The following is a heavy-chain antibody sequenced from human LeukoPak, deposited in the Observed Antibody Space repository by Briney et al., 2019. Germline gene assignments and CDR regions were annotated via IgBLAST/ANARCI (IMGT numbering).Heavy chain of an antibody. CDR3: ARRILVVVAATYIDY. CDR1: GGSFSGYY. V-gene: IGHV4-34*01. CDR2: INHSGST. Sequence: SETLSLTCAVYGGSFSGYYWSWIRQPPGKGLEWIGEINHSGSTNYNPSLKSRVTISVDTSKNRFSLKLSSVTAADTAVYYCARRILVVVAATYIDYWGQGTLVTVSS. D-gene: IGHD2-15*01. J-gene: IGHJ4*02.